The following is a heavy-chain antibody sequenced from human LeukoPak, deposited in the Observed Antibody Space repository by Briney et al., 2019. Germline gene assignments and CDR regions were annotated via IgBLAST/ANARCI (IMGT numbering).Heavy chain of an antibody. CDR1: GGSISSYY. V-gene: IGHV4-59*01. Sequence: SGPTLVKPSETLSLTCTVSGGSISSYYWSWLRQPPGKGLEWIGYIYYSGSTNYNPSLKSRVTISVYTSKNQFSLKLSSVTAADTAVYYCARGGSRITMVRGVDNWFDPWGQGTLVTVSS. CDR2: IYYSGST. D-gene: IGHD3-10*01. CDR3: ARGGSRITMVRGVDNWFDP. J-gene: IGHJ5*02.